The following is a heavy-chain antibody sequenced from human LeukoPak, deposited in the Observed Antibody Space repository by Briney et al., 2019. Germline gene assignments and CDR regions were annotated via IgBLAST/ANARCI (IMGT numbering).Heavy chain of an antibody. CDR3: ARLSGGTP. CDR2: IFPADSNT. CDR1: GYGFSSSW. Sequence: GESLQISSQASGYGFSSSWIGWGRRMPGKGLEWMGTIFPADSNTRYSPSFQGQVTISVDKSNNTAYLQWISLKASETAIYYCARLSGGTPWGQGTLVTVSS. V-gene: IGHV5-51*01. J-gene: IGHJ5*02. D-gene: IGHD2-15*01.